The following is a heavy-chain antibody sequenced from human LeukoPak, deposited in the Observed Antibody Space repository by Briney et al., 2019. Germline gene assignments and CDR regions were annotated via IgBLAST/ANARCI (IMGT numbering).Heavy chain of an antibody. CDR2: INHSGST. D-gene: IGHD2-15*01. CDR3: ARGPDCSGGSCYYYYYYGMDV. V-gene: IGHV4-34*01. Sequence: KPSETLSLTCAVYGGSFSGYYWSWIRQPPGKGLEWIGEINHSGSTNYNPSLKSRVTISVDTSKNQFSLKLSSVTAADTAVYYCARGPDCSGGSCYYYYYYGMDVWGQGTTVTVSS. CDR1: GGSFSGYY. J-gene: IGHJ6*02.